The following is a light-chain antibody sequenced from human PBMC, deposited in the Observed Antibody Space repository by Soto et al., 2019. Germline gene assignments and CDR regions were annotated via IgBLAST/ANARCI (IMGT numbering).Light chain of an antibody. J-gene: IGLJ2*01. CDR1: NSNLGAGYD. Sequence: QAVVTQPPSVSGAPGQRVTISCTGNNSNLGAGYDVHWYQQLPGAAPKLVIFGNRNRPSGVPERFSGSKSGNTASLTISGLQAEDEADYYCCSYAGSYVVFGGGTKLTVL. CDR3: CSYAGSYVV. CDR2: GNR. V-gene: IGLV1-40*01.